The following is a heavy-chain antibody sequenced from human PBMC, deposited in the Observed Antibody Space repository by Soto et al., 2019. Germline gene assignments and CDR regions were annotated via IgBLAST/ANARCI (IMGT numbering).Heavy chain of an antibody. CDR3: ARHLNYNYFDY. CDR1: VASIPNSD. CDR2: IYHIGTT. J-gene: IGHJ4*02. Sequence: SESLSLTGSVSVASIPNSDWTWIRQPPGKGLEWLGYIYHIGTTSYNPSLQSRVTISLDTSKNQFSLKLTSGTAADTAVYYCARHLNYNYFDYWGQGTLVTVSS. V-gene: IGHV4-59*01. D-gene: IGHD3-10*01.